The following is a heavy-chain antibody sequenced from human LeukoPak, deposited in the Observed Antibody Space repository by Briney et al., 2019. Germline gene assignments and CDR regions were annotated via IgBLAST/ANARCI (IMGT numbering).Heavy chain of an antibody. CDR1: GGSISGFY. CDR3: ARDRDSSGWFDY. J-gene: IGHJ4*02. V-gene: IGHV4-59*01. D-gene: IGHD6-19*01. CDR2: IYYSGSA. Sequence: SETLSLTCTVPGGSISGFYWGWIRQPPGKGLEWIGFIYYSGSANYNPPLKSRVTMSVDTSKNQFSLKLSSVTAAVTAFYYCARDRDSSGWFDYWGQGTLVTVSS.